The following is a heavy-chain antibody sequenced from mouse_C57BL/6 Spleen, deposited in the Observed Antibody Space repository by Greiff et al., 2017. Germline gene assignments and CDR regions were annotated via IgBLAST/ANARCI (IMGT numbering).Heavy chain of an antibody. D-gene: IGHD2-2*01. CDR3: AGYEDWFAY. CDR2: IDPSDSYT. V-gene: IGHV1-69*01. J-gene: IGHJ3*01. Sequence: VQLQQPGAELVMPGASVKLSCKASGYTFTSYWMHWVKQRPGQGLEWIGEIDPSDSYTNYNQKFKGKSTLTVDKSSSTAYMQLSSLTSEDSAVYYCAGYEDWFAYWGQGTLVTVSA. CDR1: GYTFTSYW.